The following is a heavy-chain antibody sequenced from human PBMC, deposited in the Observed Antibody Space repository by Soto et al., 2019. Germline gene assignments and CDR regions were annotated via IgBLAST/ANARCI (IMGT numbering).Heavy chain of an antibody. V-gene: IGHV4-61*01. D-gene: IGHD6-6*01. J-gene: IGHJ4*02. CDR3: ARVSYSSSFY. CDR2: IYYSGST. Sequence: SETLSLTCTVSGGSVSSGSYYWSWIRQPPGKGLEWIGYIYYSGSTNYNPSLKSRVTISVDTSKNQFSLKLSSVTAADTAVYYCARVSYSSSFYWGQGTLVTVSS. CDR1: GGSVSSGSYY.